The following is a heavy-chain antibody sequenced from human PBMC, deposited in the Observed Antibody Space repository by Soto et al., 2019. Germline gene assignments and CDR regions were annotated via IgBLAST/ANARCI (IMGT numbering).Heavy chain of an antibody. CDR2: IYYSGST. D-gene: IGHD3-22*01. V-gene: IGHV4-59*01. CDR3: ARYDSSGYPWSEYFQH. CDR1: GGSISSYY. J-gene: IGHJ1*01. Sequence: SETLSLTCTVSGGSISSYYWSWIRQPPGKGLEWIGYIYYSGSTNYNPSLKSRVTISVDTSRNQFSLKLSSVTAADTAVYYCARYDSSGYPWSEYFQHWGQGTLVTVS.